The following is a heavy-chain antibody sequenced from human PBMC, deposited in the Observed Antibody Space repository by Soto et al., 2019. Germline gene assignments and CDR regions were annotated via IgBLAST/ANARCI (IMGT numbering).Heavy chain of an antibody. D-gene: IGHD3-22*01. Sequence: ASVKVSCKASGYTFTSYDINWVRQAPGQGLEWMGWINPNSGGTNYAQKFQGWVTMTRDTSISTAYMELSRLRSDDTAVYYCARDGTEKDYDSSWYVMAVWGQGSSVTVS. CDR1: GYTFTSYD. CDR3: ARDGTEKDYDSSWYVMAV. CDR2: INPNSGGT. V-gene: IGHV1-2*04. J-gene: IGHJ6*02.